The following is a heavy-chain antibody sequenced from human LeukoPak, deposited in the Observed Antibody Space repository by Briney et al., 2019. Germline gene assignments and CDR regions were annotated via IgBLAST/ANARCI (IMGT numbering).Heavy chain of an antibody. CDR3: ARRTYDDILTGYYFDY. CDR1: GFTFSSYA. Sequence: GGPLRLSCAASGFTFSSYAMSWVRQAPGKGLEWVSAIRASGGNTLYADSVKGRFTISRDNSKNTLYLQMNSLRAEDTAVCYCARRTYDDILTGYYFDYWGQGTLVTVSS. D-gene: IGHD3-9*01. V-gene: IGHV3-23*01. CDR2: IRASGGNT. J-gene: IGHJ4*02.